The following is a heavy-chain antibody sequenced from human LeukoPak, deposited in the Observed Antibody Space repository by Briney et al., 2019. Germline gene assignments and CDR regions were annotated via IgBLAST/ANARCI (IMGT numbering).Heavy chain of an antibody. CDR3: ARAVGATSLYYYYYYMDV. D-gene: IGHD1-26*01. Sequence: GASVKVSCKASGYTFTSYDINWVRQATGQGLEWMGWMNPNSGNTGYAQKFQGRVTMTWNTSISTAYMELSSLRSEDTAVYYCARAVGATSLYYYYYYMDVWGKGTTVTVSS. J-gene: IGHJ6*03. CDR1: GYTFTSYD. V-gene: IGHV1-8*01. CDR2: MNPNSGNT.